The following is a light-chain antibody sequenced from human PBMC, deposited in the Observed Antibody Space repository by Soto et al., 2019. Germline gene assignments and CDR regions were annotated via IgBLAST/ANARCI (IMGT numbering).Light chain of an antibody. CDR2: DAS. J-gene: IGKJ1*01. CDR1: QTISSW. V-gene: IGKV1-5*01. CDR3: QQYGSSPRT. Sequence: DIQMTQSPSTLSGSVGDRVTITCRASQTISSWLAWYQQKPGKAPKLLIYDASTLESGVPSRFSGSRSGTEFTLTISSLQPDDFAVYYCQQYGSSPRTFGQGTKVDIK.